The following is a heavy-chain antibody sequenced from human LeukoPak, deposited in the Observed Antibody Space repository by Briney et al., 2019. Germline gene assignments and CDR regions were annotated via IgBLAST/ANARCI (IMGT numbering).Heavy chain of an antibody. D-gene: IGHD2-2*01. Sequence: SGPTLVNPTQTLTLTCTFSGFSLSTSGVGVGWIRQPPGKGLEWIGYIYYSGSTYYNPSLKSRVTISVDTSKNQFSLKLSSVTAADTAVYYCARTPYCSSTSCYHYYYYYMDVWGKGTTVTVSS. CDR3: ARTPYCSSTSCYHYYYYYMDV. CDR1: GFSLSTSGVG. CDR2: IYYSGST. V-gene: IGHV4-30-4*08. J-gene: IGHJ6*03.